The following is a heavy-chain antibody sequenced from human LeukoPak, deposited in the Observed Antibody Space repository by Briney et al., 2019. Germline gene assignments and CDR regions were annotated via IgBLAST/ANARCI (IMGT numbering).Heavy chain of an antibody. CDR3: WGRVSDI. J-gene: IGHJ3*02. V-gene: IGHV3-7*01. CDR2: IRQDGGEK. CDR1: GFTFSSYW. Sequence: GGSLRLSCAASGFTFSSYWMSWVRQAPGKGLEWVANIRQDGGEKYYVDSVKGRFTISRDNAKNSLYLEMNSLRAEDTAVYDCWGRVSDIWGQGTMVTVSS. D-gene: IGHD6-13*01.